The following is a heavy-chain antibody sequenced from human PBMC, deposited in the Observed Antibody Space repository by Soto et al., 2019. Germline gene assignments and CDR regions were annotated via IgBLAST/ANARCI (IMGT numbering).Heavy chain of an antibody. CDR3: ARHSSTSVRAPLEF. J-gene: IGHJ4*02. CDR2: IYPADSSA. Sequence: PGESLKISCNASGYTFSNYRIAWVRQRPGRGLEWIGFIYPADSSATYSPSFPGHVIMSVDRSIKTAFLQWNSLEASDTAIYYCARHSSTSVRAPLEFWGPGTLVT. D-gene: IGHD2-2*01. V-gene: IGHV5-51*01. CDR1: GYTFSNYR.